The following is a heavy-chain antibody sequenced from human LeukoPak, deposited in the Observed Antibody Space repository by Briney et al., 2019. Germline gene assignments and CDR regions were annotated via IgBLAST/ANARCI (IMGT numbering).Heavy chain of an antibody. J-gene: IGHJ5*02. Sequence: SETLSLTCTVSGGSISSYYWSWIRQPPGKGLEWIGYIYYSGSTNYNPSLKSRVTISGDTSKNQFSLKLTSVTAADTAVYYCARDGSGVWFDPWGQGTLVIVSS. V-gene: IGHV4-59*12. CDR1: GGSISSYY. CDR2: IYYSGST. D-gene: IGHD7-27*01. CDR3: ARDGSGVWFDP.